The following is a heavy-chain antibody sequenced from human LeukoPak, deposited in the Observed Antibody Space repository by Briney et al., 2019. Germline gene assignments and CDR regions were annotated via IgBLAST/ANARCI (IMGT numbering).Heavy chain of an antibody. J-gene: IGHJ5*02. CDR2: IYYSGST. CDR3: SRGVGAAGKRGGNWFDP. V-gene: IGHV4-39*01. D-gene: IGHD6-13*01. CDR1: GGSISSSSYY. Sequence: PSETLSLTCTVSGGSISSSSYYWGWIRQPPGKGLEWIGSIYYSGSTYYNPSLKSRVTISVDTSKNQFSLKLSSVTAADTAVYYCSRGVGAAGKRGGNWFDPWGQGTLVTVSS.